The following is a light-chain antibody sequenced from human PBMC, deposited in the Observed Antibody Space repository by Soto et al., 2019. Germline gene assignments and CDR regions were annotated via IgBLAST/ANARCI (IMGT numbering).Light chain of an antibody. CDR1: QGISNY. Sequence: DIQMTQSPSSLSASVGDRVTITCRASQGISNYLAWYQQKPGKVPKLLIYAASTLQSGVTSRFSGSGSGTDLTLTISSLQPEDVATYYCHKYNSAPWTFGQGTKVEIK. CDR3: HKYNSAPWT. J-gene: IGKJ1*01. V-gene: IGKV1-27*01. CDR2: AAS.